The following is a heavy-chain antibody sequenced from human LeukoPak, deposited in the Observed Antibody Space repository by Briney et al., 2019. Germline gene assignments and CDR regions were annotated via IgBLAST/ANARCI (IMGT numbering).Heavy chain of an antibody. V-gene: IGHV3-21*04. CDR1: GFTFSSYS. CDR2: ISSSSSYI. D-gene: IGHD5-12*01. Sequence: GGSLRLSCAASGFTFSSYSMNWVRQAPGKGLEWVSSISSSSSYIYYADSVKGRFTISRDNAKNSLYLQMNSLKTEDTAVYYCIRGGYNNYYYGMDVWGQGTTVTVS. CDR3: IRGGYNNYYYGMDV. J-gene: IGHJ6*02.